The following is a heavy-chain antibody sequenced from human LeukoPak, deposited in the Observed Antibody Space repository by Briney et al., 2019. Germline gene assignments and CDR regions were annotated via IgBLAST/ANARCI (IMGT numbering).Heavy chain of an antibody. CDR1: GYTFTSYD. Sequence: ASVKVSCKASGYTFTSYDINWVRQATGQGLEWMGWMNPNSGSTGYAQKFQGRVTMTRNTSISTAYMELSSLRSEDTAVYYCARGENWGAPYYYYYMDVWGKGTTVTVSS. V-gene: IGHV1-8*01. D-gene: IGHD7-27*01. CDR3: ARGENWGAPYYYYYMDV. J-gene: IGHJ6*03. CDR2: MNPNSGST.